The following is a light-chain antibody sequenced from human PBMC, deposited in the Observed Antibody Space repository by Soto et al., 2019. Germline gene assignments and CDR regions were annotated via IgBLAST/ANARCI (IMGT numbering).Light chain of an antibody. CDR3: AAWDDSLSGYV. J-gene: IGLJ1*01. CDR2: SNH. Sequence: QSVLTQPPSASGAPGQRVTISCSGSTSNIGSNTVNWYQQLPGTAPKLLIYSNHQRPTGVPDRFSGSKAGTSASLAISGLQSEDEADYYCAAWDDSLSGYVFGTGTKVTVL. V-gene: IGLV1-44*01. CDR1: TSNIGSNT.